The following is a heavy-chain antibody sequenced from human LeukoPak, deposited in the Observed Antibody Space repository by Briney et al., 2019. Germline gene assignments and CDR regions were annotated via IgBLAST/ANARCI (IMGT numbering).Heavy chain of an antibody. CDR1: GFTFSSYS. V-gene: IGHV3-21*01. D-gene: IGHD2-2*01. CDR3: ARVGTSENFDY. Sequence: GGSLRLSCAASGFTFSSYSMNWVRQAPGKGLEWVSSISSSSSYIYYADSVKRRFTISRDNAKNSLYLQMNSLRAEDTAVYYCARVGTSENFDYWGQGTLVTVSS. CDR2: ISSSSSYI. J-gene: IGHJ4*02.